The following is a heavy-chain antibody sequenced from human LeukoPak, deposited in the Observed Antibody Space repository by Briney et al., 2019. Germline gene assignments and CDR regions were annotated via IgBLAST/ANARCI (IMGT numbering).Heavy chain of an antibody. CDR2: IYTSGRT. D-gene: IGHD2-8*01. CDR3: GRDLMEAFDY. V-gene: IGHV4-4*07. CDR1: GGSISSYD. J-gene: IGHJ4*02. Sequence: SETLSLTCTVSGGSISSYDWSWIRQPAGKGLEWIGRIYTSGRTNYNPSLKSRVTISADKSKKQFSLKLSSVTAADTAVYYCGRDLMEAFDYWGQGTLVTVSS.